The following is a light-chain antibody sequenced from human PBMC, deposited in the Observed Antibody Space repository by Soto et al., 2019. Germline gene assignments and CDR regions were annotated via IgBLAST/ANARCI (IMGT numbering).Light chain of an antibody. J-gene: IGLJ1*01. CDR3: SSYTSSSTLLYV. CDR1: SSDVGGYNY. CDR2: DVS. Sequence: SVLTQPASVSGSPGQSITISCTGTSSDVGGYNYVSWYQQHPGKAPKLMIYDVSNRPSGVSNRFSGSKSGNTASLTISWLQAEDEADYYCSSYTSSSTLLYVFGTGTKLTVL. V-gene: IGLV2-14*01.